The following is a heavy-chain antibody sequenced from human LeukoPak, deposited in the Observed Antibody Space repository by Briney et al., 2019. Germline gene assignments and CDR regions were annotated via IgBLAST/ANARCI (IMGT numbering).Heavy chain of an antibody. J-gene: IGHJ4*02. D-gene: IGHD3-16*02. CDR1: GFTFSSHA. CDR2: ISGSGVNT. V-gene: IGHV3-23*01. CDR3: ARAGDDYVWGSYRFGY. Sequence: PGGSLRLSCVASGFTFSSHAMSWVRQAPGKGLEWVSAISGSGVNTYYADSVKGRFTISRDNAKNSLYLQMNSLRAEDTAVYYCARAGDDYVWGSYRFGYWGQGTLVTVSS.